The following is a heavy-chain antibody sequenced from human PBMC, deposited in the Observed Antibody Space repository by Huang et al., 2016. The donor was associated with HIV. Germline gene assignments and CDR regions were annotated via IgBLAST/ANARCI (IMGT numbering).Heavy chain of an antibody. V-gene: IGHV3-48*01. CDR3: VRDTKYRSGFYNYYYMDV. J-gene: IGHJ6*03. CDR2: YGGNDQKG. CDR1: GFDFSTPI. Sequence: HLVESGGGSVRPGESLKLSCVATGFDFSTPIFNLVRQCAGRGLEWISKYGGNDQKGYYAISFVGRVTISRDNARQSIYLQMRNLRPIDTAKYYCVRDTKYRSGFYNYYYMDVWGNGTAVTVSS. D-gene: IGHD6-25*01.